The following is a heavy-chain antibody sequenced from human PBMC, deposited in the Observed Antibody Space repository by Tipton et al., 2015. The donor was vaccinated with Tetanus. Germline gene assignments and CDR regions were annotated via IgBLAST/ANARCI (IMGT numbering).Heavy chain of an antibody. Sequence: LRLSCTVSGVSVRSYYWSWIRQSPDKGLEWLGDVVYDGTSYYNPSLNSRVKISLDTSMNQASLTLTSVNAADTALYYCARGVPYSTTMGSDWFDPWGQGTLVTVSS. CDR3: ARGVPYSTTMGSDWFDP. J-gene: IGHJ5*02. D-gene: IGHD2-2*01. CDR2: VVYDGTS. V-gene: IGHV4-34*01. CDR1: GVSVRSYY.